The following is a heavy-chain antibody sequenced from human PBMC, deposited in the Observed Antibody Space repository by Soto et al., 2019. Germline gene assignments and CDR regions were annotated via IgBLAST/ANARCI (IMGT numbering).Heavy chain of an antibody. CDR1: GFTFSSYW. CDR2: IKQDGSEK. J-gene: IGHJ6*02. Sequence: LGGSLRLSCVASGFTFSSYWMSWVRQAPGKGLEWVANIKQDGSEKYYVDSVKGRFTISRDNAKNSLYLQMNSLRAEDTAVYYCARERGGYYYYYGMDVWGQGTTVTVSS. CDR3: ARERGGYYYYYGMDV. V-gene: IGHV3-7*01. D-gene: IGHD2-15*01.